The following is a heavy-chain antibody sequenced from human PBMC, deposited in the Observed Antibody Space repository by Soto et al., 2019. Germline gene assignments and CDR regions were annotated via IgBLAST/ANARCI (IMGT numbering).Heavy chain of an antibody. J-gene: IGHJ4*02. CDR1: GYTFTCYY. CDR3: ARDPDQYSSGWYYFDY. Sequence: ASVKVSCKASGYTFTCYYMHWVRQAPGQGLEWMGWINPNSGGTNYAQKFQGWVTMTRDTSISTAYMELSRLRSDDTAVYYCARDPDQYSSGWYYFDYWGQGTLVTVSS. CDR2: INPNSGGT. D-gene: IGHD6-19*01. V-gene: IGHV1-2*04.